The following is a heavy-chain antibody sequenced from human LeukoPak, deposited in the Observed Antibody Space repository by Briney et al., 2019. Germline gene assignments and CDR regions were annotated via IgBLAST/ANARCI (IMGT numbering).Heavy chain of an antibody. V-gene: IGHV3-11*04. Sequence: GGSLRLSCAVSGFTFSDYYMSWIRQAPGEGLEWLSYITSSGSTTHYADSVKGRFTISRDNAKNSLFLQMNDLRAEDTAVYYCAREGSYDRFRPFDYWGQGTLVTVSS. CDR3: AREGSYDRFRPFDY. CDR2: ITSSGSTT. D-gene: IGHD1-1*01. J-gene: IGHJ4*02. CDR1: GFTFSDYY.